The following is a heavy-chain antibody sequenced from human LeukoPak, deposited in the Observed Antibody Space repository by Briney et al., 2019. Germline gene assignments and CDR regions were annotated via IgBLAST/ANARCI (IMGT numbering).Heavy chain of an antibody. J-gene: IGHJ1*01. CDR2: INSNSGGT. CDR3: ASGSYYDSSGYLN. V-gene: IGHV1-2*02. D-gene: IGHD3-22*01. Sequence: ASVKVSCKASGYTFTGYYMHWVRQAPGQGLEWMGLINSNSGGTNYAQKFQGRVTMTRDTSISTAYMELSRLRSDDTAVYYCASGSYYDSSGYLNWGQGTLVTVSS. CDR1: GYTFTGYY.